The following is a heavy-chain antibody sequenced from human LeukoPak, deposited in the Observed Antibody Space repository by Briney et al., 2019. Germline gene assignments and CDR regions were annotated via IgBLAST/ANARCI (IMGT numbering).Heavy chain of an antibody. J-gene: IGHJ4*02. CDR1: GGAISSGDYY. Sequence: SQTLSLTCTVSGGAISSGDYYWSWIRQPPGKGLGWIGYIYYSGSTYYNPSLKSRVTISVDTSKNQFSLKLSSVTAADTAVYYCARARGGDFFDYWGQGTLVTVSS. CDR2: IYYSGST. D-gene: IGHD3-16*01. CDR3: ARARGGDFFDY. V-gene: IGHV4-30-4*01.